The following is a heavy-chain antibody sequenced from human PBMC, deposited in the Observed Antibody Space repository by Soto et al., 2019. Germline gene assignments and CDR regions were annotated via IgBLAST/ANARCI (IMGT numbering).Heavy chain of an antibody. CDR2: INPNSGGT. V-gene: IGHV1-2*04. D-gene: IGHD3-3*01. CDR3: AREPHSPGGYYDFGSGYPNYYYCGTDF. Sequence: ASVKVSCKASGYTFTGYYMHWVRQAPGQGLEWMGWINPNSGGTNYAQKFQGWVTMTRDTSISTAYMELSRLRSDDTAVYYCAREPHSPGGYYDFGSGYPNYYYCGTDFWGQGTTVTVSS. CDR1: GYTFTGYY. J-gene: IGHJ6*02.